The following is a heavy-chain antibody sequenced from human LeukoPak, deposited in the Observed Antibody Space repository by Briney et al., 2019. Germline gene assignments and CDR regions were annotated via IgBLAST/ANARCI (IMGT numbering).Heavy chain of an antibody. CDR1: GYTFTSYG. Sequence: ASVKVSCKASGYTFTSYGISWVRQAPGQGLEWMGWISAYNGNTNYAQKLQGRVTMTTDTPTSTAYMELRSLRSDDTAVYYCARVVEGIVLMGPNWFDPWGQGTLVTVSS. CDR3: ARVVEGIVLMGPNWFDP. D-gene: IGHD2-8*01. CDR2: ISAYNGNT. V-gene: IGHV1-18*01. J-gene: IGHJ5*02.